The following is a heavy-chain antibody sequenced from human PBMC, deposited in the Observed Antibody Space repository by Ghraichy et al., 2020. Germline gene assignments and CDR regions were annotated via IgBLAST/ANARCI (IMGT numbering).Heavy chain of an antibody. V-gene: IGHV1-18*04. CDR2: ISAYNGNT. D-gene: IGHD2-8*01. CDR3: ARSLYVSFEDGADAFDI. J-gene: IGHJ3*02. Sequence: ASVKVSCKASGYTFTSYGISWVRQAPGQGLEWMGWISAYNGNTNYAQKLQGRVTMTTDTSTSTAYMELRSLRSDDTAVYYCARSLYVSFEDGADAFDIWGQGTMVTVSS. CDR1: GYTFTSYG.